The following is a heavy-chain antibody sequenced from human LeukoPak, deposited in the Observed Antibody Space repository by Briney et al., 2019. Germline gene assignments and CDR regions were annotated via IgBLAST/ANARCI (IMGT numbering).Heavy chain of an antibody. J-gene: IGHJ4*02. V-gene: IGHV5-51*01. CDR3: ARYSSGYPYPDY. CDR2: IYLGDSDT. D-gene: IGHD3-22*01. Sequence: GESLKISCKGSGYTFSSYWIGWVRPMPGKGLEWMGIIYLGDSDTRYIPSFQGQVAIPADKSISTAYLQWSSLKASDTAMYYCARYSSGYPYPDYWGQGTLVTVSS. CDR1: GYTFSSYW.